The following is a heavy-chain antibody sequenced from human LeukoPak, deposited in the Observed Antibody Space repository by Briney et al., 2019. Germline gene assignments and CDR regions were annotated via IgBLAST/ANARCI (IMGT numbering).Heavy chain of an antibody. CDR3: ARVWGRADWFDP. Sequence: SVKVSCKASGGTFSSYAISWVRRAPGQGLEWMGRIIPIFGTANYAQKFQGRVTITTDESTSTAYMELSSLRSEDTAVYYCARVWGRADWFDPWGQGTLVTVSS. D-gene: IGHD1-26*01. CDR1: GGTFSSYA. CDR2: IIPIFGTA. J-gene: IGHJ5*02. V-gene: IGHV1-69*05.